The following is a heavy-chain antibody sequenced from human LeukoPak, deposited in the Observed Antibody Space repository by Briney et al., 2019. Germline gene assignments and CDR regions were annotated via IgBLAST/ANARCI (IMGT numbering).Heavy chain of an antibody. CDR3: VREGVGYSYGYAY. J-gene: IGHJ4*02. Sequence: GGSLRLSCAASGFTFSSYELNWVRQAPGKGLEWVSYISGSATVIYYADSVKGRFTISRDNTKNSLFLQLSRLRAEDTAVYYCVREGVGYSYGYAYWGQGTLVTVSS. V-gene: IGHV3-48*03. CDR1: GFTFSSYE. D-gene: IGHD5-18*01. CDR2: ISGSATVI.